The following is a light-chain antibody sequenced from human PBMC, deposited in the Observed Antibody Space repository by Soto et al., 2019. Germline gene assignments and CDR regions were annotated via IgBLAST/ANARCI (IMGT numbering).Light chain of an antibody. CDR1: SSNIGAGYD. CDR2: GNS. CDR3: QSYDSSLSVYVV. Sequence: QSVLTQPPSVSGAPGQRVTISCTRRSSNIGAGYDVQWYQQPPGSAPKLLIFGNSNRPSGVPDRFSGSKSGTSASLAITGLQAEDEADYYCQSYDSSLSVYVVFGGGTKVTVL. V-gene: IGLV1-40*01. J-gene: IGLJ2*01.